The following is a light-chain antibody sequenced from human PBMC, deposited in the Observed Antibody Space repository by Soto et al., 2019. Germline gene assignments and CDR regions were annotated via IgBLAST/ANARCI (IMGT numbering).Light chain of an antibody. Sequence: QSALTQPASVSGSPGQSITISCTGTSSDVGGYNYVSWYQQHPGKAPRLVISGVNKRPSGISNRFSGSKSGNTASLTISGLQAEDEADYYCCSYALSSTFLFGGGTKLTVL. J-gene: IGLJ2*01. CDR2: GVN. V-gene: IGLV2-23*02. CDR3: CSYALSSTFL. CDR1: SSDVGGYNY.